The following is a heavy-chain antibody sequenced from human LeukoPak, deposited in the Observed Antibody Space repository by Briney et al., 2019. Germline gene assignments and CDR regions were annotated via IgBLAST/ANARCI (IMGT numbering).Heavy chain of an antibody. CDR1: GGSISSSTYY. V-gene: IGHV4-39*07. Sequence: SETLSLTCTVSGGSISSSTYYWGWIRQPPGKGLEWIGTISYSGSTYYKPSLKSRVTISVDTSKNQFSLKLSSVTAADTAVYYCARDSVYSGSSLDYWGQGTLVTVSS. D-gene: IGHD1-26*01. CDR3: ARDSVYSGSSLDY. J-gene: IGHJ4*02. CDR2: ISYSGST.